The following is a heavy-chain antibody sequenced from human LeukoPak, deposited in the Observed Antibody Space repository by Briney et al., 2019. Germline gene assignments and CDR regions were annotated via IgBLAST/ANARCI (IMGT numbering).Heavy chain of an antibody. Sequence: PGGSLRLSCAASGFTFSSYGMHWVRQAPGKGLEWVAVISYDGSNKYYADSVKGRFTISRDNSKNTLYLQMNSLRAEDTAVYYCAKDRGIAVAGRYDYFDYWGQGTLVTVSS. V-gene: IGHV3-30*18. J-gene: IGHJ4*02. D-gene: IGHD6-19*01. CDR1: GFTFSSYG. CDR3: AKDRGIAVAGRYDYFDY. CDR2: ISYDGSNK.